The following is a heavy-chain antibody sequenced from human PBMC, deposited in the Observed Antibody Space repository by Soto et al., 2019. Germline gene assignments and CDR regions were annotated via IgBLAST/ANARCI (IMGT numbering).Heavy chain of an antibody. CDR2: INPNSGGT. CDR3: ARGYYDSSGGYYYYGMDV. V-gene: IGHV1-2*04. D-gene: IGHD3-22*01. Sequence: ASVKVSCKASGYTFTGYYMHWVRQAPGQGLEWMGWINPNSGGTSYAQKFQGWVTMTRDTSISTAYMELSRLRSDDTAVYYCARGYYDSSGGYYYYGMDVWGQGTTVTVSS. CDR1: GYTFTGYY. J-gene: IGHJ6*02.